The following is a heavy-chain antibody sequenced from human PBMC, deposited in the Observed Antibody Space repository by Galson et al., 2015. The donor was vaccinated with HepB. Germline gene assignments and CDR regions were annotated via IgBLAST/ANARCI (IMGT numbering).Heavy chain of an antibody. V-gene: IGHV3-15*01. CDR2: IRPKTEAGTI. J-gene: IGHJ4*02. CDR3: TTLLVGDTTENC. D-gene: IGHD1-26*01. CDR1: GLPFNGAW. Sequence: SLRLSCAASGLPFNGAWMTWVRQAPGKGLEWVGRIRPKTEAGTIDYAAPVKGRFTISRDDSKKTVYLQMNSLETEDTAVYICTTLLVGDTTENCWGQRTLLTVSS.